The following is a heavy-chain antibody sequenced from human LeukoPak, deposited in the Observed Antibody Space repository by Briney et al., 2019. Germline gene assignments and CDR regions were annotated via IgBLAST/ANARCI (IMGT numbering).Heavy chain of an antibody. CDR3: VRKISNNRSLDY. V-gene: IGHV4-59*11. CDR1: GASISSHY. J-gene: IGHJ4*02. Sequence: AETLSLTCTVSGASISSHYWSWIRQPPGKGLEWIGYIYSSGTTNYNPSLKSRVTISMDTSKNQFSLKLTSVTAADTAVYYCVRKISNNRSLDYWGQGILVTVSS. CDR2: IYSSGTT. D-gene: IGHD3-3*02.